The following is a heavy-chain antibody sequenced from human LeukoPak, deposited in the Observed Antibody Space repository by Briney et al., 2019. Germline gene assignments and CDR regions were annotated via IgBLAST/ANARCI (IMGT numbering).Heavy chain of an antibody. V-gene: IGHV4-39*02. J-gene: IGHJ4*02. CDR1: GGSISSSSYY. CDR2: IYYSGST. Sequence: SETLSLTCTVSGGSISSSSYYWGWIRQPPGKGLEWIGSIYYSGSTYYNPSLKSRVTISVDTSKNQFSLKLSSVTAADTAVYYCARENDPRAFDYWGQGTLVTVSS. CDR3: ARENDPRAFDY.